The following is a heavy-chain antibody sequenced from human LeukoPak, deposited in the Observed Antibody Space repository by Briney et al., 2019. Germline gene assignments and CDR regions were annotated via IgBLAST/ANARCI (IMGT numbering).Heavy chain of an antibody. CDR2: INHSGST. J-gene: IGHJ5*02. CDR1: GGSFSGYY. CDR3: ARRGRNGSGKRSFDP. V-gene: IGHV4-34*01. Sequence: SETLSLTCAVYGGSFSGYYWSWIRQPPGKGLEWIGEINHSGSTNYNPSLKSRVTISVDTSKNQFSLKLSSVTAAGTAVYYCARRGRNGSGKRSFDPWGQGTLVTVSS. D-gene: IGHD3-10*01.